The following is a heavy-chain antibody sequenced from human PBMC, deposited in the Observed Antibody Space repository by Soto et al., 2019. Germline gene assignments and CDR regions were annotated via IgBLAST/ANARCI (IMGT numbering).Heavy chain of an antibody. Sequence: EVQLLESGGGLVQPGGSLRLSCAASGFTFSSYAMSWVRQAPGKGLEWVSAISGSGGSTYYADSVKGRLTISRDNSKTTLYLQMHSLRAEDTAVYYFAKPITGYSSSWYVRYFDYWGQGTLVTVSP. CDR2: ISGSGGST. CDR3: AKPITGYSSSWYVRYFDY. J-gene: IGHJ4*02. V-gene: IGHV3-23*01. CDR1: GFTFSSYA. D-gene: IGHD6-13*01.